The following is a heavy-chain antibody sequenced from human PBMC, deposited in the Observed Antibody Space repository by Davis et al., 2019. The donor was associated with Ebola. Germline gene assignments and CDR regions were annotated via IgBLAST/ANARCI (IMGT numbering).Heavy chain of an antibody. V-gene: IGHV3-11*04. CDR3: ARSPFIGLFDMAYFDS. CDR1: GFTVSSNY. CDR2: ISSSGSSI. Sequence: PGGSLRLSCAASGFTVSSNYMSWVRQAPGKGLECASSISSSGSSIYYADSVKGRFTITRDNTKASLYLQMNSLTAEDTAVYYCARSPFIGLFDMAYFDSWGQGTLVTVSS. D-gene: IGHD3-16*02. J-gene: IGHJ4*02.